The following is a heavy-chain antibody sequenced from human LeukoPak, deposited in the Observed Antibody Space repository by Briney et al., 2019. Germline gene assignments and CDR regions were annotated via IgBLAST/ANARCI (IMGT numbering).Heavy chain of an antibody. CDR3: ARGARMSGYYTSGRVWFDP. Sequence: GGSLRLSCAASGFTFSSYAMHWVRQAPGKGLEWVAVISYDGSNKYYADSVKGRFTISRDNSKNTLYLQMNSLRAEDTAVYYCARGARMSGYYTSGRVWFDPWGQGTLVTVSS. D-gene: IGHD3-3*01. CDR1: GFTFSSYA. CDR2: ISYDGSNK. J-gene: IGHJ5*02. V-gene: IGHV3-30-3*01.